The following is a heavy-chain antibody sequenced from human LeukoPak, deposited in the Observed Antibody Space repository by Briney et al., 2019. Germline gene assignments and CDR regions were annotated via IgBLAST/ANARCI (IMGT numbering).Heavy chain of an antibody. D-gene: IGHD5-18*01. V-gene: IGHV3-23*01. CDR2: ISGSGGST. CDR3: AIGGYSYGQDWFDP. CDR1: GFTFSSYG. J-gene: IGHJ5*02. Sequence: PGGSLRLSCAASGFTFSSYGMSWVRQAPGKGLEWVSAISGSGGSTYYADSVKGRFTISRDNSKNTLYLQMDSLRAEDTAVYYCAIGGYSYGQDWFDPWGQGTLVTVSS.